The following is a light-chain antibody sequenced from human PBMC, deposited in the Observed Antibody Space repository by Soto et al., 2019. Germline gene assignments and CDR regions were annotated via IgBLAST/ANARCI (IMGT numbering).Light chain of an antibody. Sequence: EIVLTQSPASLSSFPGERVTLSCRASQYINTRLAWYQHRPGQSPRLLIYQTSLRAAGIPARFSASGSGTDFTLTISDVQPEDFAPYYCHQRQSWPRTFGQGTKVDIK. CDR3: HQRQSWPRT. CDR1: QYINTR. CDR2: QTS. J-gene: IGKJ1*01. V-gene: IGKV3-11*01.